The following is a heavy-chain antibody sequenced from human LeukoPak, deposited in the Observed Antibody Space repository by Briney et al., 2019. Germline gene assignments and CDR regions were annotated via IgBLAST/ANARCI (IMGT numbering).Heavy chain of an antibody. V-gene: IGHV3-30*18. Sequence: GGSLRLFCAASGFTFSNYGMHWVRQAPGKGLEWVAVIAYDGSNKYYADSVKGRFTISRDNSKNTLYLQMNSLRAEDTAVFYCAKDMGYCSSTSCPLFDYWGQGTLVTVSS. CDR1: GFTFSNYG. J-gene: IGHJ4*02. CDR2: IAYDGSNK. CDR3: AKDMGYCSSTSCPLFDY. D-gene: IGHD2-2*01.